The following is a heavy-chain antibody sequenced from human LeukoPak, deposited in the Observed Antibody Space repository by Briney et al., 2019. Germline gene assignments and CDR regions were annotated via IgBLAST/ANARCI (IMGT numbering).Heavy chain of an antibody. V-gene: IGHV3-21*01. CDR3: ARDRSLRLFDY. J-gene: IGHJ4*02. Sequence: GRSLRLSCAASGFTFSSYSMNWVRQAPGKGLEWVSSISSSSSYIYYADSVKGRFTISRDNAKNSLYLQMNSLRAEDTAVYYCARDRSLRLFDYWGQGTLVTVSS. CDR2: ISSSSSYI. CDR1: GFTFSSYS. D-gene: IGHD3-10*01.